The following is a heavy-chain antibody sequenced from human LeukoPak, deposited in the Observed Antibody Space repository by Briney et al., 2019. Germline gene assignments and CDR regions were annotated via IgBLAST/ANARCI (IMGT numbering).Heavy chain of an antibody. CDR2: IYHSGST. CDR3: ARGAAAGTDYFDY. Sequence: SETLSLTCAVSGYSLGTDYYWGWIRQPPGKGLEWIGSIYHSGSTYYNPSLKSRVTISVDTSKNQFSLKLSSVTAADTAVYYCARGAAAGTDYFDYWGQGTLVTVSS. D-gene: IGHD6-13*01. J-gene: IGHJ4*02. V-gene: IGHV4-38-2*01. CDR1: GYSLGTDYY.